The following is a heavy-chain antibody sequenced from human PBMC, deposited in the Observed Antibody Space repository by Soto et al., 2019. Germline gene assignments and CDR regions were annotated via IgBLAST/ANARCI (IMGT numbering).Heavy chain of an antibody. J-gene: IGHJ4*02. V-gene: IGHV3-30-3*01. CDR2: ISYDGSNK. Sequence: QVQLVESGGGVVQPGRSLRLSCAASGFTFSRYAIHWVRQAPGKGLEWVAVISYDGSNKYYADSVKGRFTISRDNSKNRLYLQMNSLRAEDTAVYYCAKDESLTMVRGVPFDYWGQGTLVTVSS. CDR3: AKDESLTMVRGVPFDY. CDR1: GFTFSRYA. D-gene: IGHD3-10*01.